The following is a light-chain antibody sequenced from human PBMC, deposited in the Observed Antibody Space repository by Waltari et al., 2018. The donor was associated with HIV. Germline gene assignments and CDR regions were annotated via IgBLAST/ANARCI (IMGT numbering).Light chain of an antibody. Sequence: DIQMTQSPSTLSASVGDRVIITCRASQSINAWLSWYQQIPGQAPRLLLYKASNLQSGVPSRFSGSGSGTEFTLTISSLQPDDFATYYCQQYNNFPATFGPGTKVDIK. J-gene: IGKJ3*01. V-gene: IGKV1-5*03. CDR1: QSINAW. CDR3: QQYNNFPAT. CDR2: KAS.